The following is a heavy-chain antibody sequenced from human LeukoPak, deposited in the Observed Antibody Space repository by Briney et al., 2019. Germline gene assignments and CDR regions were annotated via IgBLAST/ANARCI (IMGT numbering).Heavy chain of an antibody. D-gene: IGHD2-21*02. J-gene: IGHJ4*02. CDR2: IYTSGSP. Sequence: SQTLSLPCTVSGGSISSGSYYGSWTRQPGGRGQEWIGCIYTSGSPNYNPSLKSRVTISVDTSKNQFSLKLSSVTAADTAVYYCARAYCGGDCSVDCWGQGTLVTVSS. CDR3: ARAYCGGDCSVDC. V-gene: IGHV4-61*02. CDR1: GGSISSGSYY.